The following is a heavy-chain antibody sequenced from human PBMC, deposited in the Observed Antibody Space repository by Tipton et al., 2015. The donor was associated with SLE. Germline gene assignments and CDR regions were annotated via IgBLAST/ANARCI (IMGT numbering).Heavy chain of an antibody. J-gene: IGHJ4*02. Sequence: GLVKPSGTLSLTCTVSGYSINNGYFWGWIRQPPGKGPEWIATISHSGDTYYDPSLKSRVTISVDKSKNQFSLKLSSVTAADTAVYYCARAEQQREPLDYWGQGTLVTVSS. CDR1: GYSINNGYF. D-gene: IGHD6-13*01. V-gene: IGHV4-38-2*02. CDR2: ISHSGDT. CDR3: ARAEQQREPLDY.